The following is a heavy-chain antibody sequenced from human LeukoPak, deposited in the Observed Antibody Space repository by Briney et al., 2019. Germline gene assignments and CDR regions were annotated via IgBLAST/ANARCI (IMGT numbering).Heavy chain of an antibody. CDR3: ARSIAAAGTWFDP. V-gene: IGHV4-59*08. CDR1: GGSISSYY. D-gene: IGHD6-13*01. Sequence: SETLSLTCTVSGGSISSYYWSWIRQPPGKGLEWIGYIYYSGSTNYNPSLKSRVTISVDTSKNQFSLKLSSVTAAGTAVYYCARSIAAAGTWFDPWGQGTLVTVSS. J-gene: IGHJ5*02. CDR2: IYYSGST.